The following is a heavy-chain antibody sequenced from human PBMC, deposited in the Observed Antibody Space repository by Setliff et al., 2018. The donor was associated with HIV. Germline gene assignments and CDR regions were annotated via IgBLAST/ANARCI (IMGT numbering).Heavy chain of an antibody. CDR2: MFHSESVYT. CDR1: GGSIRTGAYY. D-gene: IGHD2-2*01. J-gene: IGHJ4*02. Sequence: SETLSLTCTVSGGSIRTGAYYWGWIRQPPGKGLEWIGTMFHSESVYTYHNPSLKSRVTISIDTSKNQFSLSLSSMTAADTAVYYCAKPDGKYPFDHWGLGTLVTVSS. V-gene: IGHV4-39*07. CDR3: AKPDGKYPFDH.